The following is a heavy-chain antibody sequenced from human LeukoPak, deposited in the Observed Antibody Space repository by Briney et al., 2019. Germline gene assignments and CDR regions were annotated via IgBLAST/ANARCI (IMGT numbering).Heavy chain of an antibody. CDR3: ARVAAADYFDY. J-gene: IGHJ4*02. Sequence: ASVKVSCKASGYTFTGYYMHWVRQASGQGLEWMGIINPSGGSTSYAQKFQGRVTMTTDTSTSTAYMELRSLRSDDTAVYYCARVAAADYFDYWGQGTLVTVSS. CDR2: INPSGGST. CDR1: GYTFTGYY. V-gene: IGHV1-46*01. D-gene: IGHD6-13*01.